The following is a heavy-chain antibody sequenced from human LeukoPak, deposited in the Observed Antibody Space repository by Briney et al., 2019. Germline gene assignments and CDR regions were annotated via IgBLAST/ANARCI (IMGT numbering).Heavy chain of an antibody. D-gene: IGHD2-15*01. CDR3: ARGARYCSGGSCYPSYFDY. CDR2: INPNRGGT. Sequence: ASVKVSCKASGYTFTRYYMHWVRQAPGQGLEWMGWINPNRGGTNYAQKFQGRVTITRDTSISTAYLELSRLRSDDTAVYYCARGARYCSGGSCYPSYFDYWGQGTLVTVSS. V-gene: IGHV1-2*02. CDR1: GYTFTRYY. J-gene: IGHJ4*02.